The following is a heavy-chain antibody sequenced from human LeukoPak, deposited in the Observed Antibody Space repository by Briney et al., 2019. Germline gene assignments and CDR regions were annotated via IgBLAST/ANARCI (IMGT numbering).Heavy chain of an antibody. Sequence: SETLSLTCTVSGASINSYYWSWIRQPPGKGLEWIGSIYHSGSTYYNPSLKSRVTISVDTSKNQFSLKLGSVTAADTAVYSCARVAGSFFHYWGQGALVTVSS. CDR1: GASINSYY. J-gene: IGHJ4*02. CDR2: IYHSGST. V-gene: IGHV4-38-2*02. CDR3: ARVAGSFFHY.